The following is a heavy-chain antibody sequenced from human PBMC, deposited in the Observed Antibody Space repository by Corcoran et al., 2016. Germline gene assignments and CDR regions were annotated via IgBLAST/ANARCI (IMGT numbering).Heavy chain of an antibody. CDR1: GFTFDDYT. Sequence: EVQLVESGGVVVQPGGSLRLSCAASGFTFDDYTMHWVRQAPGKGLEWVSLISWDGGSPYYADSVKGRFTSSRDNSKNSLYLQMNSLRTEDTALYYCAKDSETRLGIGLFDYGGQGTLVTVSS. D-gene: IGHD7-27*01. CDR3: AKDSETRLGIGLFDY. J-gene: IGHJ4*02. V-gene: IGHV3-43*01. CDR2: ISWDGGSP.